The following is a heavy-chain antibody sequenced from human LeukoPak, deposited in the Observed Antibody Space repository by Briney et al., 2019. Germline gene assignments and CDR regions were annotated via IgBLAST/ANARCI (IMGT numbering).Heavy chain of an antibody. CDR2: FDPEDGER. Sequence: ASVKVSCKVSGYTLTELSTHWVRQAPGKGLEWMGGFDPEDGERIYAQKFQDRVTMTEDTSTDTAYMELRSLTSEDTAMYYCATALRLEALDLWGHGIMVTVSS. CDR1: GYTLTELS. V-gene: IGHV1-24*01. J-gene: IGHJ3*01. CDR3: ATALRLEALDL. D-gene: IGHD3-3*01.